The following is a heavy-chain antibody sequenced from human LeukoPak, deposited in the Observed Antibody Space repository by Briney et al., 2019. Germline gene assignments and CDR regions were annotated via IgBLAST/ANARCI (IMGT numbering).Heavy chain of an antibody. J-gene: IGHJ5*02. V-gene: IGHV4-59*01. D-gene: IGHD3-22*01. Sequence: SETLSLTCTLSGGSISSYYWSWIRQPPGRGLDWVGYMHYSGRNNYNPSLKSRVTISVDTSKNQFSLKLSSVTAAETAVYYCARHPLLNSSGPMGFGFDPWGQGTLVTVSA. CDR2: MHYSGRN. CDR1: GGSISSYY. CDR3: ARHPLLNSSGPMGFGFDP.